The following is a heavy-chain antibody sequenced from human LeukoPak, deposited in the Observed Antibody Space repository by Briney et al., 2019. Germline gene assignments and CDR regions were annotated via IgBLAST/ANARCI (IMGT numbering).Heavy chain of an antibody. D-gene: IGHD3-9*01. J-gene: IGHJ5*02. Sequence: ASVKVSCKASGYTFTGYYMHWVRQAPGQGLEWMGWINPNSGGTNYAQKFQGRVTMTRDTSISTAYMELSRLRSDDTAVYYCARGAMYYDILTGYFTPPLYNWFDPWGQGTLVTVSS. CDR2: INPNSGGT. CDR1: GYTFTGYY. CDR3: ARGAMYYDILTGYFTPPLYNWFDP. V-gene: IGHV1-2*02.